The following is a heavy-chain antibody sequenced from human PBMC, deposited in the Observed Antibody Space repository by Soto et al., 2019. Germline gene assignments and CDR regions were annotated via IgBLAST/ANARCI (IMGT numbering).Heavy chain of an antibody. V-gene: IGHV4-61*01. CDR3: ARDRVDTAMVTSRDYYYYSMDV. D-gene: IGHD5-18*01. CDR1: GGSVSSGSYY. CDR2: IYYSGST. Sequence: PSETLSLTCTVSGGSVSSGSYYWSWIRQPPGKGLEWIGYIYYSGSTNYNPSLKSRVTISVDTSKNQFSLRLSSVTAADTAVYYCARDRVDTAMVTSRDYYYYSMDVGGQGTTVTVSS. J-gene: IGHJ6*02.